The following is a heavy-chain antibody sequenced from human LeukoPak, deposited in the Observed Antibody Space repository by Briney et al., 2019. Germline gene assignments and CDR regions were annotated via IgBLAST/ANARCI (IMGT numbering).Heavy chain of an antibody. D-gene: IGHD6-19*01. CDR3: AREPSGWFPFDY. CDR1: GGTFSSYA. Sequence: GASVKVSCKASGGTFSSYAISWVRQAPGQGLEWMGGIIPIFGTANYAQKFQGRVTITADESTSTAYMELSSLRSEDTAVYYCAREPSGWFPFDYWGQGTLVTVSS. V-gene: IGHV1-69*13. J-gene: IGHJ4*02. CDR2: IIPIFGTA.